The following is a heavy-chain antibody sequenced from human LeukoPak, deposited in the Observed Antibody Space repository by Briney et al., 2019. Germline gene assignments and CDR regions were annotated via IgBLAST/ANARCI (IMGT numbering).Heavy chain of an antibody. J-gene: IGHJ5*02. V-gene: IGHV4-59*01. Sequence: SETLSLTCTVSGGSISSYYWSWIRQPPGKGLEWIGYIYYSGSTSYNPSLKSRVTISVDTSKNQFSLKLSSVTAADTAVYYCASVYYDSSGYSPWNNWFDPWGQGTLVTVSS. CDR1: GGSISSYY. D-gene: IGHD3-22*01. CDR2: IYYSGST. CDR3: ASVYYDSSGYSPWNNWFDP.